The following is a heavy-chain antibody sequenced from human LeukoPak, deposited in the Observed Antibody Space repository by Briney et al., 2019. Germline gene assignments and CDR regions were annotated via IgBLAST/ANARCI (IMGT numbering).Heavy chain of an antibody. V-gene: IGHV3-21*01. CDR2: ISSSSSYI. Sequence: GGSLTLSCAASGFTFSNYRMNWVRQAPGKGLEWVSSISSSSSYIYYADSVKGRFTISRDNAKNSLYLQMNRQRAEDTAVYFCASSGIGSSSCYGMFRWGQGTLVTVSS. J-gene: IGHJ4*02. D-gene: IGHD6-13*01. CDR3: ASSGIGSSSCYGMFR. CDR1: GFTFSNYR.